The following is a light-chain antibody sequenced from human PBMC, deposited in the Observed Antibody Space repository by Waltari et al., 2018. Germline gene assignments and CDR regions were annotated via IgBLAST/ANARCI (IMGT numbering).Light chain of an antibody. J-gene: IGKJ4*01. V-gene: IGKV3D-15*01. CDR2: GAS. CDR1: QNVANN. CDR3: QHYRDLPLT. Sequence: EIVMTQSPATLSVSPGEGATLSWRASQNVANNLAWYQQKSGQAPRLLISGASTRATGIPVRFSGSGSGTEFALTISSLQSEDSAVYYCQHYRDLPLTFGGGTKVEI.